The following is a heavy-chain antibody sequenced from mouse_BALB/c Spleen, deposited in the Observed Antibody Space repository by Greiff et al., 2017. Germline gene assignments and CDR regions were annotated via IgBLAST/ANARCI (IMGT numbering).Heavy chain of an antibody. CDR3: ARDGGDGYHVFFDY. J-gene: IGHJ2*01. V-gene: IGHV7-3*02. CDR1: GFTFTDYY. CDR2: IRNKANGYKT. Sequence: EVKLMESGGGLVQPGGSLRISCATSGFTFTDYYMSWVSQPPGKALEWLGCIRNKANGYKTEYSASVKGRFTISRDNSHSILYLQMNTLRAEDSATYYCARDGGDGYHVFFDYWGQGTTLTVSS. D-gene: IGHD2-3*01.